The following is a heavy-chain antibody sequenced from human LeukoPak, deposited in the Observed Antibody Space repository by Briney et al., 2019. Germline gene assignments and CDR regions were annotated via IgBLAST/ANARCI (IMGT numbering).Heavy chain of an antibody. Sequence: GGSLRLSCAVSGFTFNNCEMNWVRQAPGKGLEWVSYISSSGSTISYADSVRGRFTISRDNAKNSLYLQMNSLRAEDTAVYYCASGRGFTVTKTIYDYWGQGTLVTVSS. CDR2: ISSSGSTI. CDR3: ASGRGFTVTKTIYDY. V-gene: IGHV3-48*03. D-gene: IGHD4-17*01. CDR1: GFTFNNCE. J-gene: IGHJ4*02.